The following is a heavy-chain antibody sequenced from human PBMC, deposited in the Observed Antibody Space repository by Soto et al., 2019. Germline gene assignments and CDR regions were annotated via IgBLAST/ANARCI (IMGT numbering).Heavy chain of an antibody. Sequence: PSETLSLTCTVSGGSISSSSYYWGWIRQPPGKGLEWIGSIYYSGSTYYNPSLKSRVTMTTDTSTSTAYMELRSLRSDDTAVYYCARDWAAAGPFDYWGQGTLVTVSS. V-gene: IGHV4-39*02. CDR2: IYYSGST. CDR1: GGSISSSSYY. D-gene: IGHD6-13*01. CDR3: ARDWAAAGPFDY. J-gene: IGHJ4*02.